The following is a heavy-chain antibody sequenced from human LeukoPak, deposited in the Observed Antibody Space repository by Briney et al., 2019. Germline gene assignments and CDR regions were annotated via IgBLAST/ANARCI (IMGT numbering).Heavy chain of an antibody. Sequence: GGSLRLSCVASGFTFSNYGMSWVRQAPGKGLEWVSGITGSGGSTYYADSVRGRFTISRDNSKNTLNLQMNRLRAEDSAVYYCAKSRSLEYSSSSDFWGQGTLVTASS. CDR3: AKSRSLEYSSSSDF. CDR1: GFTFSNYG. D-gene: IGHD6-6*01. CDR2: ITGSGGST. J-gene: IGHJ4*02. V-gene: IGHV3-23*01.